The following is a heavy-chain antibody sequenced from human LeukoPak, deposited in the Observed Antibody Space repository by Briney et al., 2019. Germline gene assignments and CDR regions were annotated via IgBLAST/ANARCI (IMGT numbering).Heavy chain of an antibody. CDR3: ATGLYSSSWYCFDY. D-gene: IGHD6-13*01. Sequence: GGSLRLSCAASGFTFSSYWMHWVRQAPGKGLVWVSRINSDGSSTSYADSVKGRFTISRDNAKNTLYLQMNSLRAEDTAVYYCATGLYSSSWYCFDYWGQGTLVTVSS. V-gene: IGHV3-74*01. J-gene: IGHJ4*02. CDR2: INSDGSST. CDR1: GFTFSSYW.